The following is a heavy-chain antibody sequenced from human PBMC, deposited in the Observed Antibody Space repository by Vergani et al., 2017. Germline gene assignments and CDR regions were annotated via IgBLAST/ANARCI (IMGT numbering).Heavy chain of an antibody. J-gene: IGHJ6*03. V-gene: IGHV3-30*03. CDR2: ISYDGSNK. CDR3: ARDRDYSGYMDV. D-gene: IGHD4-11*01. Sequence: QVQLVESGGGVVQPGRSLRLSCAASGFTFSSYGMHWVRQAPGKGLEWVAVISYDGSNKYYADSVKGRFTISRDNSKNTLYLQMNSLRAEDTAVYYCARDRDYSGYMDVWGKGTTVTVSS. CDR1: GFTFSSYG.